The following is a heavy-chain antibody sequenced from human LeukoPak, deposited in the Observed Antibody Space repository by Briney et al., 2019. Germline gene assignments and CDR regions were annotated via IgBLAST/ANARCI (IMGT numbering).Heavy chain of an antibody. CDR1: GFTLSGHS. D-gene: IGHD6-19*01. Sequence: GGSLRLSCVASGFTLSGHSMNWVRQSPGKGLEWVSAISGSGGGTYYADSVKGRFTISRDNSKNTLYLQMNSLRAEDTAVYYCATVAAWGQGTLVTVSS. CDR3: ATVAA. J-gene: IGHJ5*02. V-gene: IGHV3-23*01. CDR2: ISGSGGGT.